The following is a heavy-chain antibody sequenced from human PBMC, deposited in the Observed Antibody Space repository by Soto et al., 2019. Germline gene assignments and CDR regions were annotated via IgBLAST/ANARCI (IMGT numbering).Heavy chain of an antibody. D-gene: IGHD3-10*01. CDR1: GFTLSGRS. J-gene: IGHJ6*04. CDR2: IDNAGTDS. V-gene: IGHV3-74*01. Sequence: VQLVESGGGVVQPGGSLRLSCAASGFTLSGRSMHWVRQAPGKGLVWVSGIDNAGTDSTYADSVKGRFTSSRDNAKNMLYLQMNSLRVEDTAVYYCARGWFGPDVWGKGTTVTVSS. CDR3: ARGWFGPDV.